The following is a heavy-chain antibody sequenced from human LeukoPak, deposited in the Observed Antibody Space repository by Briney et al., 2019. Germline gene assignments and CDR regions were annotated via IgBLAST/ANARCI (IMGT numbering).Heavy chain of an antibody. D-gene: IGHD3-16*01. V-gene: IGHV3-23*01. J-gene: IGHJ5*02. CDR2: ISGSGGST. CDR3: AVTTYVWGSYPNWFDP. Sequence: PGGSLRLSCAASGFTFSSYAMSWVRQAPGKGLEWVSAISGSGGSTYYADSVKGRFTISRDNSKNTLYLQMNSLRAEDTAVYYCAVTTYVWGSYPNWFDPWGQGTLVTVSS. CDR1: GFTFSSYA.